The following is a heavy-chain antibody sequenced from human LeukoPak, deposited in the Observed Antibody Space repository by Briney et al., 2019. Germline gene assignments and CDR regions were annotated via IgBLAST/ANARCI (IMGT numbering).Heavy chain of an antibody. CDR1: GVTISNHH. D-gene: IGHD2-2*01. Sequence: PGGSLRLSCAASGVTISNHHMDWVRQAPGKGLEWVGRTRDKARGYTTEYAASVKGRFTISRDDSKTLVYLQMNSLRAEDTAVYYCANPNSGYCSSTSCYAWWGQGTLVTVSS. CDR2: TRDKARGYTT. V-gene: IGHV3-72*01. J-gene: IGHJ4*02. CDR3: ANPNSGYCSSTSCYAW.